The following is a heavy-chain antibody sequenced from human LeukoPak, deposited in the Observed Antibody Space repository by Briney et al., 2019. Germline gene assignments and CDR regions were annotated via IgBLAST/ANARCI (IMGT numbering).Heavy chain of an antibody. CDR1: GGSISSYY. D-gene: IGHD3-3*01. Sequence: PSETLSLTCTVSGGSISSYYWSWIRQPAGKGLEWIGRVYTSGSTNYNPSLKSRVTMSVDTSKNQFSLKLSSVTAADTAVYYCAGTYYDFWSGYLGWFDPWGQGTLVTVSS. J-gene: IGHJ5*02. CDR3: AGTYYDFWSGYLGWFDP. V-gene: IGHV4-4*07. CDR2: VYTSGST.